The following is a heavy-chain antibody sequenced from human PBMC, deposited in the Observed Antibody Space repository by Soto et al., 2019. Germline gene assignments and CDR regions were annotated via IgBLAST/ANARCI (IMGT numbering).Heavy chain of an antibody. J-gene: IGHJ4*02. CDR2: INHSGST. CDR1: GGSFSGYY. D-gene: IGHD4-17*01. Sequence: PSETLSLTCAVYGGSFSGYYWSWIRQPPGKGLEWIGEINHSGSTNYNPSLKSRVTISVDTSKNQFSLKLSSVTAADTAVYYCARGLGGMTTVSKEYYFDYWGQGTLVTVSS. V-gene: IGHV4-34*01. CDR3: ARGLGGMTTVSKEYYFDY.